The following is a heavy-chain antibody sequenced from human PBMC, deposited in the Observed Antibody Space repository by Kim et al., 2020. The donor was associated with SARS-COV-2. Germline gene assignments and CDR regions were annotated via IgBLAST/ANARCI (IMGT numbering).Heavy chain of an antibody. CDR2: IRSKAYGGTT. D-gene: IGHD3-3*01. V-gene: IGHV3-49*03. CDR3: TRVVTIFGVVPTRRFDP. CDR1: GFTFGDYA. Sequence: GGSLRLSCTASGFTFGDYAMSWFRQAPGKGLEWVGFIRSKAYGGTTEYAASVKGRFTISRDDSKSIAYLQMNSLKTEDTAVYYCTRVVTIFGVVPTRRFDPWGQGTLVTVSS. J-gene: IGHJ5*02.